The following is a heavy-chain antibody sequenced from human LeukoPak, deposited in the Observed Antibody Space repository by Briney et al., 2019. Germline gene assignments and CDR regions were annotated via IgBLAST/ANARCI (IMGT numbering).Heavy chain of an antibody. CDR3: ASGIMITFGGAPDAFDI. CDR1: GGSISSGYHY. D-gene: IGHD3-16*01. J-gene: IGHJ3*02. CDR2: IYTTGTT. V-gene: IGHV4-61*02. Sequence: PSETLSLTCTVSGGSISSGYHYWSWIRQPAGKGLEWIGRIYTTGTTNYNPSLKSRVTISIDTSKNQFSLKLSSVTAADTAVYYCASGIMITFGGAPDAFDIWGQGTMVTVSS.